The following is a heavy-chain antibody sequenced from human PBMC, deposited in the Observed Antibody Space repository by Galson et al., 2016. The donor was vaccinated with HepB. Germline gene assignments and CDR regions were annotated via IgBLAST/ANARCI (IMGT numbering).Heavy chain of an antibody. J-gene: IGHJ4*02. CDR3: ARVSGPWVGVPAAKVYFDF. CDR2: ISDGGTA. D-gene: IGHD2-2*01. CDR1: GFTFKYHA. V-gene: IGHV3-23*01. Sequence: SLRLSCAASGFTFKYHAMSWVRQAPGSGLEWVAVISDGGTAHYADSGKGRFTISRDNSKNTVYLQMDSLRAEDRAEYYCARVSGPWVGVPAAKVYFDFWGQGTLVIVSS.